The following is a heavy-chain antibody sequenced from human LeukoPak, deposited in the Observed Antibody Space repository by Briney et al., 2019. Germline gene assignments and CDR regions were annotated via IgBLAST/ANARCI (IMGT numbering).Heavy chain of an antibody. CDR1: GFTFSSYA. Sequence: GGSLRLSCVISGFTFSSYAMSWVRQAPGKGLEWVSSISGSGVTTYYADSVRGRFTISRDISKNTLYLEMNSLRAEDTAVYYCATYGGNSRLVYWGQGTLVTVSS. CDR2: ISGSGVTT. D-gene: IGHD4-23*01. J-gene: IGHJ4*02. CDR3: ATYGGNSRLVY. V-gene: IGHV3-23*01.